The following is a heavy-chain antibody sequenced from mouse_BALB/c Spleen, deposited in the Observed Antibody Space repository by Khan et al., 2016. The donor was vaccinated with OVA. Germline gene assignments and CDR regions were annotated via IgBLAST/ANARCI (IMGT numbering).Heavy chain of an antibody. CDR2: IWAGGST. V-gene: IGHV2-9*02. D-gene: IGHD2-14*01. J-gene: IGHJ2*01. CDR3: ARSKYLDRY. Sequence: EQRKEGGPGLVAPSQSLSTTCTVYGYSLTRYGVHWVRQPPGKGLEWLGLIWAGGSTNYNWALMSRLSISIDNSKSLVFLIMNSLQTDDTALYYCARSKYLDRYWGQGTTLTVSS. CDR1: GYSLTRYG.